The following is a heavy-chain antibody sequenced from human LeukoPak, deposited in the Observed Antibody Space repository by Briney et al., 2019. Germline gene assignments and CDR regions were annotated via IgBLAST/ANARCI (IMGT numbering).Heavy chain of an antibody. Sequence: GASVKVSCKASGYTFTSYGISWVRQAPGQGLEWMGWISAYNGNTNYAQKLQGRVTMTTDTSTGTAYMELRSLRSDDTAVYYCARGDIVVVPAAMKFDPWGQGTLVTVSS. CDR1: GYTFTSYG. D-gene: IGHD2-2*01. J-gene: IGHJ5*02. CDR2: ISAYNGNT. CDR3: ARGDIVVVPAAMKFDP. V-gene: IGHV1-18*01.